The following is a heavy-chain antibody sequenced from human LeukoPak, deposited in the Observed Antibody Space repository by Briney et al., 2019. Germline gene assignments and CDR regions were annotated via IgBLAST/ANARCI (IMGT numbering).Heavy chain of an antibody. J-gene: IGHJ4*02. V-gene: IGHV3-48*03. CDR3: SKKGQSEDYGKPG. D-gene: IGHD4-17*01. CDR1: GFTFSRLA. Sequence: PGGSLRLSCAASGFTFSRLAMTWVRQAPGKGLEWVSYISSSGSTIYYADSVKGRFTISRDNAKNSLYLQMSSLRADDTAVYYCSKKGQSEDYGKPGWGQGTLVTVSS. CDR2: ISSSGSTI.